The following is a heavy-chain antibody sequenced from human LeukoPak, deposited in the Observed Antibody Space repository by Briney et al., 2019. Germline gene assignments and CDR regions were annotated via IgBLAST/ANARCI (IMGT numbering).Heavy chain of an antibody. V-gene: IGHV3-23*01. CDR2: ISASGGST. J-gene: IGHJ6*02. D-gene: IGHD3-10*01. CDR3: AKDSWEVRGVMASGYYYYGMDV. Sequence: PGGSLRLSCAASGFTFSSYAMSWVRQAPGKGLEWVSTISASGGSTYYADSLKGRFTTSRDNSKNKLYLQMNSLRAEDTAVYYCAKDSWEVRGVMASGYYYYGMDVWGQGTTVTVSS. CDR1: GFTFSSYA.